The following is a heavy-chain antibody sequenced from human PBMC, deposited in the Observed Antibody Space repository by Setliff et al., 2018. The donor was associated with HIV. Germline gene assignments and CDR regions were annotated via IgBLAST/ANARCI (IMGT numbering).Heavy chain of an antibody. CDR1: GFTFSSYT. CDR3: ASIELAAMVPVDY. V-gene: IGHV3-21*01. Sequence: GGSLRLSCAASGFTFSSYTMNWVRQAPGKGLEWVSSISSSSYYIYYADSVKGRFTISRDNAKNSLLLQMNSLRAEDTAVYYCASIELAAMVPVDYWGQGTLVTVS. D-gene: IGHD5-18*01. CDR2: ISSSSYYI. J-gene: IGHJ4*02.